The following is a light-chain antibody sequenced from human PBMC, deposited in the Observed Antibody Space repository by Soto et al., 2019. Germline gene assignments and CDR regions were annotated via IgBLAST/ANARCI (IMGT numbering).Light chain of an antibody. Sequence: DIQITQSPSSLSASVGYRVTITCRASQSISSYLNWYQQKPGKAPKLLIYAASSLQSGVPSRFSGSGSGTDFTLTISSLQPEDFATYYCQQSYSTLWTFGQGTKVDIK. CDR2: AAS. CDR1: QSISSY. V-gene: IGKV1-39*01. CDR3: QQSYSTLWT. J-gene: IGKJ1*01.